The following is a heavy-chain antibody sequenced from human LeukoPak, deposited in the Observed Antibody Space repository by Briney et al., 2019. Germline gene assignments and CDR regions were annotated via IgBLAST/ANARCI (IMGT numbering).Heavy chain of an antibody. J-gene: IGHJ4*02. CDR1: GFTFTTYA. Sequence: GGSLRLSCAASGFTFTTYAMAWVRQAPGKGLEWVALISYDGSNKYYGDSVKGRFTISRDNSKNTLYLQMNSLRAEDTAVYYCARDRPFNYYDSSGYYSYYFDYWGQGTLVTVSS. CDR2: ISYDGSNK. D-gene: IGHD3-22*01. V-gene: IGHV3-30*03. CDR3: ARDRPFNYYDSSGYYSYYFDY.